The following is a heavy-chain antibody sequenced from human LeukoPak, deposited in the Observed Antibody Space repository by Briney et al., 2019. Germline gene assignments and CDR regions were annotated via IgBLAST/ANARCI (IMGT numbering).Heavy chain of an antibody. CDR3: ARDSVSMVRGVIQPAGDY. Sequence: ASVKVSCKASGGTFSSYAISWVRQAPGQGLEWMGWISAYNGNTNYAQKLQGRVTMTTDTSTSTAYMELRSLRSDDTAVYYCARDSVSMVRGVIQPAGDYWGQGTLVTVSS. CDR1: GGTFSSYA. D-gene: IGHD3-10*01. J-gene: IGHJ4*02. V-gene: IGHV1-18*01. CDR2: ISAYNGNT.